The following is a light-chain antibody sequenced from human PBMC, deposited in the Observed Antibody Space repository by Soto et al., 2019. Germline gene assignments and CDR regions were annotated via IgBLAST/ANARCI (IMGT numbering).Light chain of an antibody. CDR3: QQRSNWPPT. CDR1: QSVSSY. J-gene: IGKJ4*01. Sequence: EIVLTQSPATLSLSPGESATLSCRASQSVSSYLAWYQQKPGQAPRLLIYDASNRATGIPARFSGSGSGTDFTLTISSLEPEDFAVYYCQQRSNWPPTVGGGTKVDIK. V-gene: IGKV3-11*01. CDR2: DAS.